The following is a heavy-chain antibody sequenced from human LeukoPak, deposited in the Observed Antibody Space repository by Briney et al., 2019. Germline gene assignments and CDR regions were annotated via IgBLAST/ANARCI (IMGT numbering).Heavy chain of an antibody. CDR2: ISGSGDNT. D-gene: IGHD3-10*01. Sequence: GGSLRLSCAASGFTFSSYDMSWVRQAPGKGLEWVSAISGSGDNTYYSDSVKGRFTISRDNSKNTLYLQMNSLRAEDTAVYYCARYYGSGSLNSFFDYWGQGTLVTVSS. V-gene: IGHV3-23*01. CDR1: GFTFSSYD. CDR3: ARYYGSGSLNSFFDY. J-gene: IGHJ4*02.